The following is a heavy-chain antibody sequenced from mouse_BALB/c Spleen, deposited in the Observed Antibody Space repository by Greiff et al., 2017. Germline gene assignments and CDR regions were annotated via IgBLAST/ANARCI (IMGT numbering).Heavy chain of an antibody. CDR1: GFTFSSYG. V-gene: IGHV5-6*01. J-gene: IGHJ4*01. CDR3: ARREGSLYAMDY. CDR2: ISSGGSYT. Sequence: EVQLVESGGDLVKPGGSLKLSCAASGFTFSSYGMSWVRQTPDKRLEWVATISSGGSYTYYPDSVKGRFTISRDNAKNTLYLQMSSLKSEDTAMYYGARREGSLYAMDYWGQGTSVTVSS.